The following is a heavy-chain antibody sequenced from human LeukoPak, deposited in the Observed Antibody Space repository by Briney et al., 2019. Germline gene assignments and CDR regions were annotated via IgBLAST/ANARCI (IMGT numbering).Heavy chain of an antibody. CDR3: ARVVGGSHFDY. CDR1: GGSISSYY. D-gene: IGHD1-26*01. CDR2: IYYSGST. Sequence: PSETLFLTCTVSGGSISSYYWSWIRQPPGKGLEWIGYIYYSGSTNYNPSLKSRVTISVDTSKNQFSLKLSSVTAADTAVYYCARVVGGSHFDYWGQGTLVTVSS. J-gene: IGHJ4*02. V-gene: IGHV4-59*01.